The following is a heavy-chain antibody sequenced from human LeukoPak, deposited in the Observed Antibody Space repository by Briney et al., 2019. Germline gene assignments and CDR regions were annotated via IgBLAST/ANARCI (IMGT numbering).Heavy chain of an antibody. Sequence: AESLKISCKGSGYSFTSYWIGWVRQMPGKGLEWMGIIYPGDSDTRYSPSFQGQVTNSPDKSIRTAYLQWRSLKASDTAMYYCARRAYYDFWSGYYRYNWFDPWGQGTLVTVSS. CDR3: ARRAYYDFWSGYYRYNWFDP. CDR1: GYSFTSYW. V-gene: IGHV5-51*01. CDR2: IYPGDSDT. J-gene: IGHJ5*02. D-gene: IGHD3-3*01.